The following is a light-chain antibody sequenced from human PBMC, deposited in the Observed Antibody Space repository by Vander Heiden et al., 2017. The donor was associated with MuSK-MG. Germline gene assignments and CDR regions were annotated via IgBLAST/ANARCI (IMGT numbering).Light chain of an antibody. CDR1: QSLLHSNGYNY. Sequence: DIVMTQCPLSLPVTPGEPASISCRSSQSLLHSNGYNYLDWYLQKPGQSPQLLIYWGSKLAYGVPDPFNGRGLCPDCTRKISRGEAQNVRVFNVRQELQTKTFGQGTKLEIK. CDR3: RQELQTKT. J-gene: IGKJ1*01. CDR2: WGS. V-gene: IGKV2-28*01.